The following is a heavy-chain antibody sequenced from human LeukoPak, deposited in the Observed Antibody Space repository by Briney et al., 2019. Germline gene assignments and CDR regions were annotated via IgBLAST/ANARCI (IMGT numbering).Heavy chain of an antibody. J-gene: IGHJ6*02. CDR1: GGSISSGSYY. V-gene: IGHV4-61*02. CDR2: IYTSGST. D-gene: IGHD3-10*01. CDR3: ARRGGFYYYAMDV. Sequence: SETLSLTCTVSGGSISSGSYYWSWIRQPAGKGLEWIGRIYTSGSTNYNPSLKSRVTISVDTSKNQFSLKLSSVTAADTAVYYCARRGGFYYYAMDVWGQGTTVTVSS.